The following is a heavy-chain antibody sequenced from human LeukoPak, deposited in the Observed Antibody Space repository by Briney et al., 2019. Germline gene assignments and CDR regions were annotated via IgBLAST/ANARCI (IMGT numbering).Heavy chain of an antibody. Sequence: GASVKVSCKASGYTFTSYAMHWVRQAPGQGLEWMGIINPSGGSTSYAQKFQGRVTMTRDMSTSTVYMELSSLRSEDTAVYYCARDFVHYYDSSGFKDLGAFDIWGQGTMVTVSS. CDR1: GYTFTSYA. V-gene: IGHV1-46*01. J-gene: IGHJ3*02. CDR3: ARDFVHYYDSSGFKDLGAFDI. CDR2: INPSGGST. D-gene: IGHD3-22*01.